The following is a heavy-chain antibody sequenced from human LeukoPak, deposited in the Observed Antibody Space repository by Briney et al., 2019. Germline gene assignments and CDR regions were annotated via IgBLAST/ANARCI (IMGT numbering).Heavy chain of an antibody. D-gene: IGHD3-10*01. V-gene: IGHV1-2*02. CDR1: GYTFSYYT. J-gene: IGHJ4*02. CDR2: IKPSSNSA. Sequence: ASVKVSCKTSGYTFSYYTIHWLRQAPGQGLEWMGWIKPSSNSANYAQRFEGRVSLTRDTSISTADMVLTSLTSDDTGVYYCARSRELLDFDSWGQGTPVSVSS. CDR3: ARSRELLDFDS.